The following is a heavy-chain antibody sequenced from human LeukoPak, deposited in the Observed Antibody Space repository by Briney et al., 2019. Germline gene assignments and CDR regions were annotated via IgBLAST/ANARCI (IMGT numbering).Heavy chain of an antibody. Sequence: GGSLRLSCAASGFTFSSYAMSWVRQPPGKGLEWVSAISGSGGSTYYADSMKGRFTISRDNSKNTLYLQMNSLRAEDTAVYYCAHEADYGDYIFDYWGQGTLVTVSS. V-gene: IGHV3-23*01. J-gene: IGHJ4*02. CDR1: GFTFSSYA. CDR2: ISGSGGST. D-gene: IGHD4-17*01. CDR3: AHEADYGDYIFDY.